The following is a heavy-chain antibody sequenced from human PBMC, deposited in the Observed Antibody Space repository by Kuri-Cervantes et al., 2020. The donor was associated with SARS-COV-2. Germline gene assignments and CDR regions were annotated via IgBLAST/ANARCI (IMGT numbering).Heavy chain of an antibody. J-gene: IGHJ4*02. Sequence: ASVKVSCKASGYTFSNYGITWVRQAPGQGLEWMGWISAYYGDTDYAQNLQGRVTMTTDTSTTTAYMELGSLRSDDTAVHYCARGGYTNALDYWGQGTLVTVSS. CDR3: ARGGYTNALDY. CDR1: GYTFSNYG. D-gene: IGHD4-11*01. V-gene: IGHV1-18*01. CDR2: ISAYYGDT.